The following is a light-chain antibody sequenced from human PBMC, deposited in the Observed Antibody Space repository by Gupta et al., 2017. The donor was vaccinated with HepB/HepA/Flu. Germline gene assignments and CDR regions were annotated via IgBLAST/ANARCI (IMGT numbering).Light chain of an antibody. CDR3: QQYGSSFT. J-gene: IGKJ3*01. CDR2: GAS. Sequence: EIVLTQSPGTLPLSPGERATPSCRASQSVSSSYLAWYQQKPGKAPRLLIYGASSRATGIPDRFSGSGSGTDFTLTISRLEPEDFAVYYCQQYGSSFTFGPGTKVEIK. CDR1: QSVSSSY. V-gene: IGKV3-20*01.